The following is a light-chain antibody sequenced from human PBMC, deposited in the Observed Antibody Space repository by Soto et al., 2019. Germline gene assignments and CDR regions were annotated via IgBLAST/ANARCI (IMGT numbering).Light chain of an antibody. CDR2: DAS. CDR3: QQRRNWPST. V-gene: IGKV3-11*01. Sequence: EIVLTQSPATLSLSPGDRATLSCRASQSISRYVAWYQQKPGQAPRLLIYDASKRAAGIPARYSARGSGTDFTLTITSREREDFAVYYCQQRRNWPSTFGGGTKVEIK. CDR1: QSISRY. J-gene: IGKJ4*01.